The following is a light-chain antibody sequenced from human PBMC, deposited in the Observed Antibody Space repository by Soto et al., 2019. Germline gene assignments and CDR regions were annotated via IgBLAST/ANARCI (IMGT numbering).Light chain of an antibody. CDR3: FSYAGSTYV. J-gene: IGLJ1*01. Sequence: QSALAQPTSVSGSPGQSIAISCTGTSSDVGGYNYVSWHQQHPGKAPKVLISVVSNRPSGVSNRFSGSKSGNTASLTISGLQAEDEADYYCFSYAGSTYVFGTGTKLTVL. V-gene: IGLV2-14*01. CDR1: SSDVGGYNY. CDR2: VVS.